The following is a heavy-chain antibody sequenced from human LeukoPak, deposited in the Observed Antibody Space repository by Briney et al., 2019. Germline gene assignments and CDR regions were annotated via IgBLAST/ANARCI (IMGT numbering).Heavy chain of an antibody. CDR3: VRGVYGRFDS. V-gene: IGHV3-48*03. D-gene: IGHD2/OR15-2a*01. CDR2: ISRSGRTI. CDR1: GFTFDAYE. J-gene: IGHJ5*01. Sequence: VGSLRLSCAASGFTFDAYEINWVRQAPGKGLEWVSYISRSGRTIYYADSVKGRFTISWDNAKNSVYLQMNRLRAEDTAVYYCVRGVYGRFDSCGQGTLVTVSS.